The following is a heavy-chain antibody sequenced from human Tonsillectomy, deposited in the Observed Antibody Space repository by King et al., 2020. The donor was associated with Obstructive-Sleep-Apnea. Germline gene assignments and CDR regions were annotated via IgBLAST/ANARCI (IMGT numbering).Heavy chain of an antibody. CDR1: GGSISSDGYY. J-gene: IGHJ4*02. Sequence: QLQESGPGLVKASQTLSLTCTVSGGSISSDGYYWRWIRQHPGKGLEWIGNIYYSGSTYYNPSLKSRVAISVDTSKSQFSLKLSSVTAADTAVYYCAGWVGGKYHDDYWGQGTLVTVSS. D-gene: IGHD2-2*01. CDR2: IYYSGST. V-gene: IGHV4-31*03. CDR3: AGWVGGKYHDDY.